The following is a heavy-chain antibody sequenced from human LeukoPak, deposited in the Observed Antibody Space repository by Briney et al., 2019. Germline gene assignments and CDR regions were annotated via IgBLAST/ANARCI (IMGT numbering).Heavy chain of an antibody. D-gene: IGHD3-22*01. CDR1: GYTFSDYY. CDR3: ARQYDTVFAY. J-gene: IGHJ4*02. V-gene: IGHV1-2*02. CDR2: INPNSGVT. Sequence: GASVKVSCKASGYTFSDYYMHWVRQAPGQGLEWMGWINPNSGVTNYARKFQGRVTMTRDTSISTAYMELSRVTSDDTAVYYCARQYDTVFAYWGQGTLVTVSS.